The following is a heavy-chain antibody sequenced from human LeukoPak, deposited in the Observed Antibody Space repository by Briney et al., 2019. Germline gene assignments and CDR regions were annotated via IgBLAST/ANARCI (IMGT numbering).Heavy chain of an antibody. CDR3: ARLISVANWNFDY. J-gene: IGHJ4*02. V-gene: IGHV2-70*01. Sequence: SGPSLLKPTPPLTLTCTFSGFSLSTSGMCVSWIRQPPGKALEWLALIDWDDDKYYSTSLKTRLTISKDTSKNQVVLTMTNMDTVDTTTYYCARLISVANWNFDYWGQGTLVTVSS. D-gene: IGHD1-1*01. CDR1: GFSLSTSGMC. CDR2: IDWDDDK.